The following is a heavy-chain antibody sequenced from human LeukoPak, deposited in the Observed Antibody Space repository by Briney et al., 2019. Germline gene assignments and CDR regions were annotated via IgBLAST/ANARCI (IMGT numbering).Heavy chain of an antibody. CDR1: GGTFSSYA. Sequence: ASVKVSCKASGGTFSSYAISWVRQAPGQGLEWMGRIIPILGIANYAQKFQGRVTITADKSTSTAYMELSSLRSEDTAVYYCARDRGSYGSAWFDPWGQGTLVTVSS. J-gene: IGHJ5*02. CDR2: IIPILGIA. D-gene: IGHD3-10*01. CDR3: ARDRGSYGSAWFDP. V-gene: IGHV1-69*04.